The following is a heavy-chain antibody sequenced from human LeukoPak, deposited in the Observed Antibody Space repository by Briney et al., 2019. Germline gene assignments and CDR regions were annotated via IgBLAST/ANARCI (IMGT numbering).Heavy chain of an antibody. CDR1: GFTFSSYS. D-gene: IGHD2-8*02. Sequence: PGGSQRLSCAASGFTFSSYSMNWVRQAPGKGLEWVSSISSSSSYIYYADSVKGRFTISRDNAKNSLYLQMNSLRAEDTAVYYCARAGATPGLYYYYYYMDVWGKGTTVTVSS. J-gene: IGHJ6*03. CDR3: ARAGATPGLYYYYYYMDV. CDR2: ISSSSSYI. V-gene: IGHV3-21*01.